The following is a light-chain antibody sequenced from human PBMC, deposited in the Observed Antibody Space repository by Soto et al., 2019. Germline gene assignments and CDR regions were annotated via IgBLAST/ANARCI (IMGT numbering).Light chain of an antibody. V-gene: IGKV1-39*01. Sequence: DIQMTQSPSSLSASVGDRVTITCRASQNIGTHLNCYQQKPGKAPTFLIYTASTLLSGVPSRFSASGSGTDFTLTSSSLQPEDSATYYCQQSYSSLVYNFGPGTKLEIK. CDR1: QNIGTH. J-gene: IGKJ2*01. CDR3: QQSYSSLVYN. CDR2: TAS.